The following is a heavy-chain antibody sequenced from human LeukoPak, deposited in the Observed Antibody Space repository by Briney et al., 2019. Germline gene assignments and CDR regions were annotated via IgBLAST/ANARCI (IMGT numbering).Heavy chain of an antibody. Sequence: ASVKVSCKASGYTFTSYGISWVRQAPGQGLEWMGWISAYNGNTNYAQKLQGRVTMTTDTSTSTAYMELRSLRSDDTAVYFCARDQRRGYSHDYWGQGTLVTVSS. D-gene: IGHD5-18*01. CDR2: ISAYNGNT. J-gene: IGHJ4*02. V-gene: IGHV1-18*01. CDR1: GYTFTSYG. CDR3: ARDQRRGYSHDY.